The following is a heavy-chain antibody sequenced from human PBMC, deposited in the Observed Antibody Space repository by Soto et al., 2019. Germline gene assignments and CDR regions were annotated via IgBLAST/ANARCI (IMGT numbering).Heavy chain of an antibody. D-gene: IGHD3-3*01. J-gene: IGHJ6*02. CDR2: ISSDSRTI. V-gene: IGHV3-48*02. CDR3: ARIKLVEWFFINVDVYDMDV. CDR1: GFSLSDYA. Sequence: GGSLRLSCVASGFSLSDYAVNWVRQAPGKGLKWVSFISSDSRTIYYADSVEGRFTVSRDNARNSVSLQMDSLRDEDAAVYYCARIKLVEWFFINVDVYDMDVWGQGTPVTVSS.